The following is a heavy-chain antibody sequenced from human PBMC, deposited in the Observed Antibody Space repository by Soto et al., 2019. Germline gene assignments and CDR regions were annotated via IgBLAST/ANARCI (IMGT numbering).Heavy chain of an antibody. CDR2: IYYSGST. CDR3: ARQERGIAVAGTRF. J-gene: IGHJ4*02. Sequence: QLQLQESGPGLVKPSETLSLTCTVSGGSISSSSYYWGWIRQPPGKGLEWIGSIYYSGSTYYNPSLKSRVTISVDTSKNQFSLKLSSVTAADTAVYYCARQERGIAVAGTRFWGQGTLVTVSS. V-gene: IGHV4-39*01. CDR1: GGSISSSSYY. D-gene: IGHD6-19*01.